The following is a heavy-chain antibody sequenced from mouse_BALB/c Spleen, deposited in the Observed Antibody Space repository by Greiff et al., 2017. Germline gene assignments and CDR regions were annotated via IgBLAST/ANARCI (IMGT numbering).Heavy chain of an antibody. CDR3: KRFPYYDGNYYAMDY. CDR1: GYTFTSYW. CDR2: IYPGNSDT. V-gene: IGHV1-5*01. Sequence: VHVKQSGTVLARPGASVKMSCKASGYTFTSYWMHWVKQRPGQGLEWIGAIYPGNSDTSYNQKFKGKAKLTAVTSTSTAYMELSSLTNEDSAVYYGKRFPYYDGNYYAMDYWGQGTSVTVAS. D-gene: IGHD1-1*01. J-gene: IGHJ4*01.